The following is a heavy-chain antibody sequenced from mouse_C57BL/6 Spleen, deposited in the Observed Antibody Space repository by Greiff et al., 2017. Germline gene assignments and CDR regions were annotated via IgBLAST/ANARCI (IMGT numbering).Heavy chain of an antibody. D-gene: IGHD1-1*01. CDR1: GYTFTDYY. CDR3: ARSLYGSSYGY. Sequence: VQLQQSGPVLVKPGASVKMSCKASGYTFTDYYMNWVKQSHGKSLEWIGVINPYNGGTSYNQKFKGKATLTVDKSSSTAYMELNSLTSEDSAVYYCARSLYGSSYGYWGQGTTLTVSS. J-gene: IGHJ2*01. CDR2: INPYNGGT. V-gene: IGHV1-19*01.